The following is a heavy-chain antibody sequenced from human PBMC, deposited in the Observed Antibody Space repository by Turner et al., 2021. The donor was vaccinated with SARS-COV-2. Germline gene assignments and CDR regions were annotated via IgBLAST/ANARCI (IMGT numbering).Heavy chain of an antibody. CDR1: GFTFSSYS. J-gene: IGHJ6*02. Sequence: EVQLVESGGALVKPGGSIRLSWSASGFTFSSYSMNWVRQAPGKGLEGVSSISSSSSYIYYADSVKGRFTISRDNAKNALYLQMNSRRAEDTAVYYCARDHRPVVVPAAKRAGSYYYGMDVWGQGTTVTVSS. CDR3: ARDHRPVVVPAAKRAGSYYYGMDV. CDR2: ISSSSSYI. D-gene: IGHD2-2*01. V-gene: IGHV3-21*01.